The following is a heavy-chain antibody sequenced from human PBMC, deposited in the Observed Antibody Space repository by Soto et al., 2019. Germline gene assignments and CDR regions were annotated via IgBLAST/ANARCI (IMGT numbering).Heavy chain of an antibody. D-gene: IGHD3-22*01. CDR1: GYTFTSYY. CDR2: INPSGGST. Sequence: GASVKVSCKASGYTFTSYYMHWVRQAPGQGLEWMGIINPSGGSTSYAQKFQGRVTMTRDTSTSTVYMELSSLRSEDTAVYYCARDPLFDYDSSGHYPFDYWGQGTLVTVSS. CDR3: ARDPLFDYDSSGHYPFDY. V-gene: IGHV1-46*03. J-gene: IGHJ4*02.